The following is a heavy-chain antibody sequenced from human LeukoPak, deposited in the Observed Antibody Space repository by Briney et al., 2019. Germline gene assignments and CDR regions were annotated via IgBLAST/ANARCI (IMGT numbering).Heavy chain of an antibody. CDR3: TTGLAF. CDR2: INTKSDGGTI. CDR1: GFTFTYAW. V-gene: IGHV3-15*01. Sequence: KSGGSLRLSCAASGFTFTYAWMSWVRQDPGKGLEWVGRINTKSDGGTIDYAAPLKGRFTISRDDSKNTVFLQMNSLKSEDTAVYYCTTGLAFWGQGTLVTVSS. J-gene: IGHJ4*02. D-gene: IGHD2-21*01.